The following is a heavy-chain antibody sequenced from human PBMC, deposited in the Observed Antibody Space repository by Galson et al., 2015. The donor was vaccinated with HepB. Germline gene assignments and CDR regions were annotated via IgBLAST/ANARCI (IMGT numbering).Heavy chain of an antibody. J-gene: IGHJ4*02. CDR2: ISSSSYYI. V-gene: IGHV3-21*01. CDR1: GFTFSDHY. CDR3: ARGPGLEFDY. Sequence: LRLSCAVSGFTFSDHYVDWVRQAPGKGLEWVSSISSSSYYIYYADSVEGRFTISRDNAKNSLYLQMNSLRAEDTAVYFCARGPGLEFDYWGQGTLVTVSS. D-gene: IGHD5/OR15-5a*01.